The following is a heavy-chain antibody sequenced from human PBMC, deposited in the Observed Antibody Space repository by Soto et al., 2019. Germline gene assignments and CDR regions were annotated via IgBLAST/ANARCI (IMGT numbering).Heavy chain of an antibody. D-gene: IGHD4-17*01. CDR1: GYSFTSYW. V-gene: IGHV5-51*01. J-gene: IGHJ3*02. CDR2: IYPGDSDT. CDR3: ATTQDYGDYRGHAFDI. Sequence: GESLKISCKGFGYSFTSYWIGWVLQMPGKGLEWMGIIYPGDSDTRYSPSFQGQVTISADKSISTAYLQWSSLKAPDTAMYYCATTQDYGDYRGHAFDIWGQGTMVTVSS.